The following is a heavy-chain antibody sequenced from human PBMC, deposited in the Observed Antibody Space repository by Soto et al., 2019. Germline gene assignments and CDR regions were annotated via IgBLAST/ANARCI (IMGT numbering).Heavy chain of an antibody. CDR1: GFTFSSYG. CDR2: ISYDGSNK. CDR3: AKDKGGVRANYYYYGMDV. J-gene: IGHJ6*02. Sequence: GGSLRLSCAASGFTFSSYGMHWVRQDPGKGLEWVAVISYDGSNKYYTDSVKGRFTISRDNSKNTLYLQMNSLRAEDTAVYYCAKDKGGVRANYYYYGMDVWGQGTTVTVSS. D-gene: IGHD3-10*01. V-gene: IGHV3-30*18.